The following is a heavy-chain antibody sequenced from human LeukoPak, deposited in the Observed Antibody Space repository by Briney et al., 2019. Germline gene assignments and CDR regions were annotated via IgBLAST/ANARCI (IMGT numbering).Heavy chain of an antibody. D-gene: IGHD5-18*01. V-gene: IGHV1-18*01. CDR2: ISAYNGNT. J-gene: IGHJ4*02. Sequence: ASVKVSCKASGYTFTSYGISWVRQAPGQGLEWMGWISAYNGNTNYAQKLQGRVTMTTDTSTSTAYMELRSLRSDDTAVYYCARIGSGYRYANPLYFDYWGRGTLVTVSS. CDR3: ARIGSGYRYANPLYFDY. CDR1: GYTFTSYG.